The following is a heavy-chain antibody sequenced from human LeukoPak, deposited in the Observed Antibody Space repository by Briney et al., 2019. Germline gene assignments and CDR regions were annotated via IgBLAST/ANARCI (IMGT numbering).Heavy chain of an antibody. CDR2: INPSGGST. V-gene: IGHV1-46*01. Sequence: GASVKVSCKASGYTFTSYYMHWVRQASGQGLEWMGIINPSGGSTSYAQKFQGRVTMTRDMSTSTVYMELSSLRSEDTAVYYCARATYYYDSTGEYFDYWGQGTLVTVSS. J-gene: IGHJ4*02. CDR3: ARATYYYDSTGEYFDY. D-gene: IGHD3-22*01. CDR1: GYTFTSYY.